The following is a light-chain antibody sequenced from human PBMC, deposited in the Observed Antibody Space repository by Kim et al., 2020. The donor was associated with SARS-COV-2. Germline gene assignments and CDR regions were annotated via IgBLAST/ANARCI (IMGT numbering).Light chain of an antibody. J-gene: IGLJ1*01. V-gene: IGLV2-8*01. CDR1: RGVFVSLKD. CDR3: ASHGGYDYV. Sequence: GQSVAISCSGNRGVFVSLKDVSWDQQHPGRSPILIIYKVTKRPSGVPDRFSGSMSGNTASLTVSGLQAEDEADYYCASHGGYDYVFGTGTKVTVL. CDR2: KVT.